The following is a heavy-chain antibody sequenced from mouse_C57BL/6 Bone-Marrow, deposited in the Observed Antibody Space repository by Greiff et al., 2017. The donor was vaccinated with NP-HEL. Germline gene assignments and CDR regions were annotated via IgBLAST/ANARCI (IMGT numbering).Heavy chain of an antibody. V-gene: IGHV5-4*01. J-gene: IGHJ3*01. CDR2: ISDGGSYT. CDR3: ARDSYGKPWFAY. CDR1: GFTFSSYA. D-gene: IGHD2-1*01. Sequence: EVMLVESGGGLVKPGGSLKLSCAASGFTFSSYAMSWVRQTPEKRLEWVATISDGGSYTYYPDNVKGRFTISRDNAKNNLYLQMSHLKSEDTAMYYCARDSYGKPWFAYWGQGTLVTVSA.